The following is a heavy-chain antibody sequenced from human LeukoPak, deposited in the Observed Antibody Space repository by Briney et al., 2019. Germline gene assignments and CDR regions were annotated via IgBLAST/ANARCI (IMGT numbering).Heavy chain of an antibody. V-gene: IGHV3-53*05. CDR2: IYSGGST. CDR1: GFTVSRNY. CDR3: AREAITIFGVVRTQTTYGPHRFDP. Sequence: PGGSLRLSCAASGFTVSRNYMSWVRQAPGKGLEWVSEIYSGGSTYYAASVKGRFSISRDNSKNTVYLQMSSLRSEDTAVYYCAREAITIFGVVRTQTTYGPHRFDPWGQGTLVTVSS. D-gene: IGHD3-3*01. J-gene: IGHJ5*02.